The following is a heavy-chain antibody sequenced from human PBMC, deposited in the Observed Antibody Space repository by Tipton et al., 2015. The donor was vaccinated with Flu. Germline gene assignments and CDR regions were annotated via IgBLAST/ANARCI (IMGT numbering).Heavy chain of an antibody. V-gene: IGHV3-53*01. CDR3: ARARGDYVRFDY. CDR2: IYSGGSI. D-gene: IGHD4-17*01. J-gene: IGHJ4*02. Sequence: SLRLSCAASGFSVSTNFMSWVRQAPGKGLEWVSVIYSGGSIYYADSVKGRFTISRDNSKNTLYLQMNSLRPEDTAVYYCARARGDYVRFDYWGQGTLVTVSS. CDR1: GFSVSTNF.